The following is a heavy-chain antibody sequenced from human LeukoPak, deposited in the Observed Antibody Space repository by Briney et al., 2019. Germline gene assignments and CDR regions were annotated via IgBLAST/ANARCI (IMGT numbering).Heavy chain of an antibody. CDR2: VYYSGST. CDR3: AREGIAADGVDY. CDR1: GASINSYY. D-gene: IGHD6-13*01. Sequence: SETLSLTCTVSGASINSYYWSWIRQHPGKGLEWLGYVYYSGSTYYNPSLKSRVTISVDTSKNQFSLKLSSVTAADTAVYYCAREGIAADGVDYWGQGTLVTVSS. J-gene: IGHJ4*02. V-gene: IGHV4-59*06.